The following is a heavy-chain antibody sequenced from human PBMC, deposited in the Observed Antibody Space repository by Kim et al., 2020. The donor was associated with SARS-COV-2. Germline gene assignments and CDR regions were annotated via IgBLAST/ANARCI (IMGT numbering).Heavy chain of an antibody. CDR3: ARLIWGSYRNVDY. V-gene: IGHV7-4-1*02. Sequence: YAQGFTGRFVFSLDTSVSTAYLQISSLKAEDTAVYYCARLIWGSYRNVDYWGQGTLVTVSS. D-gene: IGHD3-16*02. J-gene: IGHJ4*02.